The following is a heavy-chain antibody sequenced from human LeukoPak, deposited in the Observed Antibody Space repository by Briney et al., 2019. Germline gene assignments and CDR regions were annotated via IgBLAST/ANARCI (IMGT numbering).Heavy chain of an antibody. CDR2: LNSDGSST. CDR3: ATGNYHAFDI. V-gene: IGHV3-74*01. Sequence: TGGSLRLSCAASGFTFSSYWMHWVRQAPGKGLVWVSCLNSDGSSTRCADSVRGRFPISRDNAKNTLYLQMNSLRAEDTAVYYCATGNYHAFDIWGQGTMVTVSS. J-gene: IGHJ3*02. CDR1: GFTFSSYW. D-gene: IGHD1-7*01.